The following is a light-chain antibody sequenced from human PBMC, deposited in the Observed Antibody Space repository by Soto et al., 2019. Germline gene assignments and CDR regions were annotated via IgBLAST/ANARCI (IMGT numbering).Light chain of an antibody. V-gene: IGLV2-14*03. Sequence: QSALTQSASVSGSPGESITISCTGSISDVGSYNYVSSYQKYTGKAPKLMIYDVSTRPSGVCDRFSGSKSGKTASLTIAGLRAEDKADYYCGSYTTSSNYVAGTCTKLTVL. CDR1: ISDVGSYNY. J-gene: IGLJ1*01. CDR3: GSYTTSSNYV. CDR2: DVS.